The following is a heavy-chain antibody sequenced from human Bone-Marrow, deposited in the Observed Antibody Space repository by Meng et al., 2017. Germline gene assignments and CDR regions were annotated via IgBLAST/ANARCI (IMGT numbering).Heavy chain of an antibody. J-gene: IGHJ4*02. CDR2: ISAYNGNT. V-gene: IGHV1-18*01. D-gene: IGHD3-10*01. Sequence: ASVKVSCKASGYTFTSYGISWVRQAPGQGLEWMGWISAYNGNTNYAPKLQDRVTITTDTSTSTAYMELRSLRSDDTAVYYCARDRYFAGSESYTSFDNWAQGTLVTVPQ. CDR3: ARDRYFAGSESYTSFDN. CDR1: GYTFTSYG.